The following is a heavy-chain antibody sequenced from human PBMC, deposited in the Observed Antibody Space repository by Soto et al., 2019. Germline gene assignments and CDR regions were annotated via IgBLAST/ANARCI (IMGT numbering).Heavy chain of an antibody. CDR3: ARVPPYGDPYYYGMDV. D-gene: IGHD4-17*01. CDR2: IYYSGST. V-gene: IGHV4-31*03. Sequence: QVQLQESGPGLVKPSQTLSLTCTVSGGSISSGGYYWSWIRQHPGKGLEWIGHIYYSGSTYYNPPLKSRVTISVDTSKNQFSLKLSSVTAADTAVYYCARVPPYGDPYYYGMDVWGQGTTVTVSS. J-gene: IGHJ6*02. CDR1: GGSISSGGYY.